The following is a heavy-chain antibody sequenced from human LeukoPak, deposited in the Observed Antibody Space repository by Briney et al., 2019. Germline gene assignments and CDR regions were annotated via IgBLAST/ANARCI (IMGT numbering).Heavy chain of an antibody. CDR2: ISYDGSNK. Sequence: GGSLRLSCAASGFTFSSYGMHWVRQAPGKGLEWVAVISYDGSNKYYADSVKGRFTISRDNSKNTLYLQMNSLRAEDTAVYYCARERREIVVVIPGDYWGQGTLVTVSS. D-gene: IGHD3-22*01. CDR3: ARERREIVVVIPGDY. J-gene: IGHJ4*02. CDR1: GFTFSSYG. V-gene: IGHV3-30*03.